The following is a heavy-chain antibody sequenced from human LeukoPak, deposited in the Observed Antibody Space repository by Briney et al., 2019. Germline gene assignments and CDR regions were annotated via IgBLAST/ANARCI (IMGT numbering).Heavy chain of an antibody. CDR1: GGSISSYY. Sequence: SETLSLTCTVSGGSISSYYWSWIRQPPGKGLEWIGYIYYSGSTNYNPSLKSRVTISVDTSKNQFSLKLSSVTAADTAVYYCARNGEYDYYGMDVWGQGTTVTVSS. V-gene: IGHV4-59*01. CDR3: ARNGEYDYYGMDV. J-gene: IGHJ6*02. CDR2: IYYSGST. D-gene: IGHD3-10*01.